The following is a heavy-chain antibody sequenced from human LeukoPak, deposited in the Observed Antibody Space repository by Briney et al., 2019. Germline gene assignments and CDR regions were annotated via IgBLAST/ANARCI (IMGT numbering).Heavy chain of an antibody. V-gene: IGHV3-30*18. Sequence: LSLTCAVYGGSFSGYYWSWIRQPPGKGLEWVAVISYDGSNKYYADSVKGRFTISRDNSKNTLYLQMNSLRAEDTAVYYCAKGRGYSYSFDYWGQGTLVTVSS. J-gene: IGHJ4*02. CDR3: AKGRGYSYSFDY. CDR1: GGSFSGYY. CDR2: ISYDGSNK. D-gene: IGHD5-18*01.